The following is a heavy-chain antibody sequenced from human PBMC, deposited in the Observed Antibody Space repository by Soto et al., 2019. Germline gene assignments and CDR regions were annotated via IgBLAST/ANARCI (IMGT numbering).Heavy chain of an antibody. CDR1: GFTFNDYS. J-gene: IGHJ5*02. CDR2: ISRGSSHI. V-gene: IGHV3-21*06. D-gene: IGHD2-15*01. CDR3: VKDAGCSSSSCYSFNWFGP. Sequence: GGSLRLSCAASGFTFNDYSLSWVRQAPGKGLEWVSSISRGSSHIYYADSARGRFAISRDNAKNFLYLQMNSLRVEDTALYYCVKDAGCSSSSCYSFNWFGPWGRGT.